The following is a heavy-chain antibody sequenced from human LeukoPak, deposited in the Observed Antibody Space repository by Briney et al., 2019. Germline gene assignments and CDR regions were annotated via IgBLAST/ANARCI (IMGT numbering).Heavy chain of an antibody. CDR3: AKWNHDSSGYYDDAFDI. D-gene: IGHD3-22*01. CDR1: GFTFSSYA. V-gene: IGHV3-23*01. Sequence: GGSLRLSCAASGFTFSSYAMSWVRQAPGKGLEWVPPISGSGGSTYYADSVKGRFTISRDNSKNTLYLQMNSLRAEDTAVYYCAKWNHDSSGYYDDAFDIWGQGTMVTVSS. CDR2: ISGSGGST. J-gene: IGHJ3*02.